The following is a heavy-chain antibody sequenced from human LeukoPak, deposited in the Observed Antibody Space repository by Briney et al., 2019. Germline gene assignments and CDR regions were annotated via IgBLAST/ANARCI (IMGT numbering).Heavy chain of an antibody. CDR2: IYYSGST. D-gene: IGHD2-15*01. CDR1: GGSISSSSYY. CDR3: ARDPYCSGGSCYYYYYYYGMDV. J-gene: IGHJ6*02. Sequence: PSETLSLTCTVSGGSISSSSYYWGWIRQPPGKGLEWIGSIYYSGSTYYNPSLKSRVTISVDTSKNQFSLKLSSVTAADTAVYYCARDPYCSGGSCYYYYYYYGMDVWGQGTTVTVSS. V-gene: IGHV4-39*07.